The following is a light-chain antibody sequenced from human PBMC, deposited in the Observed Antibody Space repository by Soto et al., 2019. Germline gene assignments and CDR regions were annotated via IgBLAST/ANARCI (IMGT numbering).Light chain of an antibody. CDR1: SSDVGGYNY. CDR3: SSYTSGSTWV. J-gene: IGLJ3*02. CDR2: DVS. Sequence: QSVLTQPRSVSGSPGQSVTISCTGTSSDVGGYNYVSWYQQHPGKAPKLMIYDVSKRPSGVPDRFSGSKSGNTASLTISGLQAEDEADYYCSSYTSGSTWVFGGGTKVTVL. V-gene: IGLV2-11*01.